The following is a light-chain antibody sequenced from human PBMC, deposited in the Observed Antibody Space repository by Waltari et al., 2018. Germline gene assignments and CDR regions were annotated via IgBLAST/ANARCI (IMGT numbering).Light chain of an antibody. CDR1: QSIDTY. CDR3: QQYNRWRT. CDR2: GAS. V-gene: IGKV3-15*01. J-gene: IGKJ1*01. Sequence: EIVMTQSPATLSVSPGERATLSCRASQSIDTYLAWYQPKPGQAPRLLIYGASTRATGISARFTGSGSGTEFTLTISSLQSEDCAVYYCQQYNRWRTFGQGTKVEIK.